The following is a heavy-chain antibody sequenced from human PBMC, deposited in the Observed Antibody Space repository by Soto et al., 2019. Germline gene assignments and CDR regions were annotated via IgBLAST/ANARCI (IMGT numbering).Heavy chain of an antibody. D-gene: IGHD2-15*01. J-gene: IGHJ4*02. V-gene: IGHV1-58*02. Sequence: QMQLVQSGPEVKKPGTSVKVSCKASGFTFTSSAMQWVRQARGQRLEWIGWIVVGSGHTNYAQKFQERVTITRDMSTSAAYMELSSRRSEDTAVYYCAADSRYCSGGNCEDYWGQGTPVTVSS. CDR2: IVVGSGHT. CDR3: AADSRYCSGGNCEDY. CDR1: GFTFTSSA.